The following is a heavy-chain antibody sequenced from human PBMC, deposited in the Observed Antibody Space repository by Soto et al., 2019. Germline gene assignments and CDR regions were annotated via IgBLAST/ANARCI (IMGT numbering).Heavy chain of an antibody. Sequence: GGSLRLSCAASGFTFSSCGMHWVRQAPGKGLEWVAVISYDGSNKYYADSVKGRFTVSRDNSKNTLYLQMNSLRAEDTAVYYCAKGRMDQPLLYESYYFDYWGQGALVTVSS. D-gene: IGHD2-2*02. J-gene: IGHJ4*02. CDR3: AKGRMDQPLLYESYYFDY. CDR2: ISYDGSNK. CDR1: GFTFSSCG. V-gene: IGHV3-30*18.